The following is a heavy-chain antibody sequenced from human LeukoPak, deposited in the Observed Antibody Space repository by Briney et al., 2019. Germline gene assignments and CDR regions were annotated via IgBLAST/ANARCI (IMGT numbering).Heavy chain of an antibody. J-gene: IGHJ5*02. V-gene: IGHV1-2*02. CDR3: ARADRLHGGQYLIGP. Sequence: GASVKVSCKTSGYSFTDYYMRWVRQAPGQGLEWMGWINPNSGGTSSAQKFQGRVTMTRDTSIATVYMEVNRLTADDTAIYYCARADRLHGGQYLIGPWGQGTLVTVSS. D-gene: IGHD2-2*01. CDR2: INPNSGGT. CDR1: GYSFTDYY.